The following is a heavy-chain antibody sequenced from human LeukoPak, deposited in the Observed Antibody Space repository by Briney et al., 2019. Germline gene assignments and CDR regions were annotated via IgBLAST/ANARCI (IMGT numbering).Heavy chain of an antibody. V-gene: IGHV3-30*02. CDR1: GFTFSSYG. CDR2: IRYDGSNK. Sequence: GGSLRLSCAASGFTFSSYGMHWVRQAPGKGLEWVAFIRYDGSNKYYADSVKGRFTISRDNSKNTLYLQMNSLRAEDTAVYYCAKGALVGAIPTDYWGQGTLVTVSS. J-gene: IGHJ4*02. D-gene: IGHD1-26*01. CDR3: AKGALVGAIPTDY.